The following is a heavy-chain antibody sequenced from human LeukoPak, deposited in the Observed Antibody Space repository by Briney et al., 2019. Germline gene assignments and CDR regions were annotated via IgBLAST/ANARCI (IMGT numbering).Heavy chain of an antibody. CDR3: ARDPEALDY. V-gene: IGHV3-48*02. CDR2: LRSSGDTI. CDR1: GFTFSGYS. J-gene: IGHJ4*02. Sequence: HAGRSLRLSCAASGFTFSGYSMNWVRQAPGKGLEWVAYLRSSGDTIYYADSVKGRFTISRDIAKNSLYLQMNSLRDEDTAVYYCARDPEALDYWGQGTLVTVSS.